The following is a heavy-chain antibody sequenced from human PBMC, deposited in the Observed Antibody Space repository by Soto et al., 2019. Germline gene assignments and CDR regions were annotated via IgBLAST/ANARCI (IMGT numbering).Heavy chain of an antibody. CDR2: IYYSGST. J-gene: IGHJ4*02. Sequence: SETLSLTCTVSGGSISSGDYYWSWIRQPPGKGLEWIGYIYYSGSTYYNPSLKSRVTISVDTSKNQFSLKLSSVTAADTAVYYCARVDNWNYVDYWGQGTLVTVSS. V-gene: IGHV4-30-4*01. CDR3: ARVDNWNYVDY. CDR1: GGSISSGDYY. D-gene: IGHD1-20*01.